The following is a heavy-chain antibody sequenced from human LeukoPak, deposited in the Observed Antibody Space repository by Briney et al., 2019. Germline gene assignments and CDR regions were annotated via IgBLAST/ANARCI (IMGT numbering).Heavy chain of an antibody. V-gene: IGHV3-21*01. J-gene: IGHJ4*02. D-gene: IGHD3-3*01. Sequence: GGSLRLSCAASGFTFSSYSMNWVRQAPGKGLEWVSSISSSSSYIYYADSVKGRFTISRDNAKNSLYLQMNSLRAEDTAVYYCARGGIQFLEWLLSLCWGQATLVTVSS. CDR3: ARGGIQFLEWLLSLC. CDR2: ISSSSSYI. CDR1: GFTFSSYS.